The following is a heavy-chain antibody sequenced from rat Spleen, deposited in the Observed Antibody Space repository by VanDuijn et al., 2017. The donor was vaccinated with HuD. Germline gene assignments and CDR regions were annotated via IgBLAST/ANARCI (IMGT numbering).Heavy chain of an antibody. V-gene: IGHV5-31*01. Sequence: EVQLVESGGGLVQPGRSLKLSCVASGFTFNNYWMTWIRQAPGKGLEWVASISNTGGTTNYPDSVKGRISISRDNAKSTLYVQLNSLRSEDTATYFCTREGRSGEYWGQGVMVTVSS. CDR2: ISNTGGTT. D-gene: IGHD1-11*01. J-gene: IGHJ2*01. CDR1: GFTFNNYW. CDR3: TREGRSGEY.